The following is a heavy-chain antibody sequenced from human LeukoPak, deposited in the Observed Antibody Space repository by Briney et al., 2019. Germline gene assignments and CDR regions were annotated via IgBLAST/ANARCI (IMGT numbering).Heavy chain of an antibody. Sequence: GGSLRLSCAVSGFTFSNYAMSWVRQAPGKGLEWVSGISGSGGSTYYADSVKGRFTISRDNSKNTLYLQMNSLRAEDTAVYYCAKYWSGYLVTGIYYWGQGTLVTVSS. CDR3: AKYWSGYLVTGIYY. J-gene: IGHJ4*02. D-gene: IGHD3-3*01. CDR1: GFTFSNYA. CDR2: ISGSGGST. V-gene: IGHV3-23*01.